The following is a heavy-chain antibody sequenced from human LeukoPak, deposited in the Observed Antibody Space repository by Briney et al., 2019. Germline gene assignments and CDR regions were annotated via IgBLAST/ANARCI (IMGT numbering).Heavy chain of an antibody. Sequence: GGSLRLSCAASGFTFSNYATSWVRQPPAPGLEWVSYISSGSSTIYYAHSLKGLFTISRDNAKNSLYLQMNSLRDEETAGYYCARGRRGLDVWGQGTTVTVSS. V-gene: IGHV3-48*02. CDR2: ISSGSSTI. CDR1: GFTFSNYA. CDR3: ARGRRGLDV. J-gene: IGHJ6*02.